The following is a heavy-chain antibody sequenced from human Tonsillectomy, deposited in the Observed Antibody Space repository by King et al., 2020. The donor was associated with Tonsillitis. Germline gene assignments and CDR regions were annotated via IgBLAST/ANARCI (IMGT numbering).Heavy chain of an antibody. CDR1: GFTFSGQA. V-gene: IGHV3-30*04. J-gene: IGHJ6*02. Sequence: QLVQSGGGVVPPGRSLRLSCAASGFTFSGQAIHWVRQAPGQGLEWVAVSSYDGINKYYADSVKGRFTISRDSSKNTLYLQMNSLRPEDTTVYYCTRDLLSGQEYYDPWGGPAAKKYYSYGMDVWGQGTTVTVSS. CDR3: TRDLLSGQEYYDPWGGPAAKKYYSYGMDV. D-gene: IGHD3-3*01. CDR2: SSYDGINK.